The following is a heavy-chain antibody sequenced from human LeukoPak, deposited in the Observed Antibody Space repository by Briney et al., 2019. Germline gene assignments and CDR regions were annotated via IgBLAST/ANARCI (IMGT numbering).Heavy chain of an antibody. J-gene: IGHJ1*01. Sequence: GGSLRLSCAASGFTFSTYAMNWVRQAPGKGLEWVAVISDDGRHNYYADSVKGRFTISRDNSKNTLYLQMNSLRAEDTAVYYCARVPSYSSGMGFQHWGQGTLVTVSS. CDR1: GFTFSTYA. CDR2: ISDDGRHN. D-gene: IGHD6-19*01. V-gene: IGHV3-30*04. CDR3: ARVPSYSSGMGFQH.